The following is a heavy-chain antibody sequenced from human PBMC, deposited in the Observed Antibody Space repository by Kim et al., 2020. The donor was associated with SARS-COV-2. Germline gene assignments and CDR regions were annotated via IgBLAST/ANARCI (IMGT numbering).Heavy chain of an antibody. D-gene: IGHD6-13*01. CDR3: AKGSEEEALAADGLDY. CDR2: IWYDGSNK. Sequence: GGSLRLSCAASGFTFSSYGMHWVRQAPGKGLEWVAVIWYDGSNKYYADSVKGRFTISRDNSKNTLYLQMNSLRAEDTAVYYCAKGSEEEALAADGLDYWGQGTLVTVSS. V-gene: IGHV3-33*06. CDR1: GFTFSSYG. J-gene: IGHJ4*02.